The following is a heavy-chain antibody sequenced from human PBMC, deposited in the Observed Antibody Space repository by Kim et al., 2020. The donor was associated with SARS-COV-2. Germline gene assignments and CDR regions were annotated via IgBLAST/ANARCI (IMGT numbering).Heavy chain of an antibody. V-gene: IGHV4-59*13. Sequence: SETLSLTCTVSGGSISSYYWSWIRQPPGKGLEWIGYIYYSGSTNYNPSLKSRVTISVDTSKNQFSLKLSSVTAADTAVYYCARVPHAIGYCSSTSCYGGPYFDYWGQGTLVTVSS. CDR3: ARVPHAIGYCSSTSCYGGPYFDY. CDR1: GGSISSYY. J-gene: IGHJ4*02. CDR2: IYYSGST. D-gene: IGHD2-2*01.